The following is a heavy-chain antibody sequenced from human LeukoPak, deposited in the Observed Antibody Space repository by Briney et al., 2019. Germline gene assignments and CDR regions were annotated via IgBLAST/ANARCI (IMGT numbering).Heavy chain of an antibody. CDR3: ARSGYFPDWYFDL. CDR1: GGSISSYY. J-gene: IGHJ2*01. Sequence: SETLSLTCTVSGGSISSYYWSWIRQPLGKGLEWIGYIYYSGSTNYNPSLKSRVTISVDTSKNQFSLKLSSVTAADTAVYYCARSGYFPDWYFDLWGRGTLVTVSS. CDR2: IYYSGST. V-gene: IGHV4-59*08. D-gene: IGHD3-22*01.